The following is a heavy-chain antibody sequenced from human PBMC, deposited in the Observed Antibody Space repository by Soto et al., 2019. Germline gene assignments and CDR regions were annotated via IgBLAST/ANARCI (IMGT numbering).Heavy chain of an antibody. CDR3: AKVSVVVLAAGDWFDP. J-gene: IGHJ5*02. V-gene: IGHV3-23*01. CDR2: ISVSSGST. CDR1: GFSFSTYA. Sequence: GGSLRLSCAASGFSFSTYAMSWVRQAPGKGLEWVSGISVSSGSTYYADSVKGRFTVSRDNSKNTVYLQMNSLRADDTAVYYCAKVSVVVLAAGDWFDPWGQGTLVTVSS. D-gene: IGHD2-15*01.